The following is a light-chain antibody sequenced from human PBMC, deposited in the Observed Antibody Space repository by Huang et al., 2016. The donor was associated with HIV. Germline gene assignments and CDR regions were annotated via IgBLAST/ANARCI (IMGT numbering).Light chain of an antibody. CDR1: QDIGKY. CDR3: QHYHDLPYT. CDR2: GAS. J-gene: IGKJ2*01. Sequence: DIQMTQSPSSLSAFVGDRVTITCQASQDIGKYLNWYQQKPGKAPRLLIYGASSLETGVPSRFSGSGSGTGFTFIVSSLQPEDFATYYCQHYHDLPYTFGQGTRLEI. V-gene: IGKV1-33*01.